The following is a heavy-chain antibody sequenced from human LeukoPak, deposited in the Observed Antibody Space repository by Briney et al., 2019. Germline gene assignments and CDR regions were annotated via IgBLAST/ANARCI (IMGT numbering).Heavy chain of an antibody. CDR3: ARAPGYCSGGSCYEQNNWFDP. CDR2: IYYSGST. V-gene: IGHV4-59*01. D-gene: IGHD2-15*01. J-gene: IGHJ5*02. CDR1: GGSISSYY. Sequence: PETLSLTCTVSGGSISSYYWSWIRQPPGRGLGWIGYIYYSGSTNYNPSPNSRVTISVDTSKNQFSLKLSSVTAADTAVYYCARAPGYCSGGSCYEQNNWFDPWGQGTLVTVSS.